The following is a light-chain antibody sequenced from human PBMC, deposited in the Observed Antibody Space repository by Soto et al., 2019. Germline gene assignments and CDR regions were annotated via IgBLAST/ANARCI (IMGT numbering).Light chain of an antibody. CDR1: QSVDDNF. Sequence: ETVFTQSPGTLAFSPVERATLSFRASQSVDDNFLAWYQQKSGQAPRLLIYGASIRATGIPDRFSGSGSGTDFTLTISRLEPEDFAVFYCQQYGRSPETFGQGTKVDIK. V-gene: IGKV3-20*01. J-gene: IGKJ1*01. CDR3: QQYGRSPET. CDR2: GAS.